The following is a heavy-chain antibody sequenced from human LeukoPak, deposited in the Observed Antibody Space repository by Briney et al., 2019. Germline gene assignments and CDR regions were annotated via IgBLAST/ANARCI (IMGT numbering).Heavy chain of an antibody. CDR1: GFTFSSYW. D-gene: IGHD6-19*01. J-gene: IGHJ5*02. V-gene: IGHV3-7*05. CDR3: ARDRYSSGWWLNWFDP. Sequence: PGGALRLSCAASGFTFSSYWMSWVRQAPGKGLEWVANIKQDGSEKYYVDSVKGRFTISRDNAKNSLYLQMNSLRAEDTAVYYCARDRYSSGWWLNWFDPWGQGTLVTVSS. CDR2: IKQDGSEK.